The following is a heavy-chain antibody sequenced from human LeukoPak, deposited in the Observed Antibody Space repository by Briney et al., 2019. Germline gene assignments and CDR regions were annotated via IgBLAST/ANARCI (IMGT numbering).Heavy chain of an antibody. J-gene: IGHJ4*02. V-gene: IGHV3-30-3*01. CDR1: GFTFTDYT. D-gene: IGHD3-10*01. Sequence: PGGSLRLSCTASGFTFTDYTMNWVRQTPGKGLEWVAVIGYDGIEKYYGDSVWGRFSISRDDSKKTLYLQMGSLTGEDTAVYYCARDPRTGPPDYFDFWGQGTLATVSS. CDR2: IGYDGIEK. CDR3: ARDPRTGPPDYFDF.